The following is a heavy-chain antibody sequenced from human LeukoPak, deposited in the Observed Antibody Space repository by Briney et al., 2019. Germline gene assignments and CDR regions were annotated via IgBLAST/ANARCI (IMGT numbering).Heavy chain of an antibody. CDR3: AREGGSGSYWVPPKYYGMDV. CDR1: GGSISSGGYY. V-gene: IGHV4-31*03. Sequence: SETLSLTCTVSGGSISSGGYYWGWIRQHPGNGLEWFGYIYYSGSTYYNPSLKNRVTISVNTSKNQFSLKLSSVTAADTAVYYCAREGGSGSYWVPPKYYGMDVWGQGTTVTVSS. CDR2: IYYSGST. D-gene: IGHD3-10*01. J-gene: IGHJ6*02.